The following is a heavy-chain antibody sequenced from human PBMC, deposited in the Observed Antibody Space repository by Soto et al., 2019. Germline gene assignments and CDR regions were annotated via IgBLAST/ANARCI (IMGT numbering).Heavy chain of an antibody. CDR1: GGSISSGDYY. V-gene: IGHV4-30-4*01. D-gene: IGHD4-17*01. J-gene: IGHJ5*02. CDR3: ARGYSQWDYGDFRNNWFDP. CDR2: IYYSGST. Sequence: SETLSLTCTVSGGSISSGDYYWSWIRQPPGKGLEWIGYIYYSGSTYYNPSLKSRVTISVDTSKNQFSLKLSSVTAADTAVYYCARGYSQWDYGDFRNNWFDPWGQGTLVTVSS.